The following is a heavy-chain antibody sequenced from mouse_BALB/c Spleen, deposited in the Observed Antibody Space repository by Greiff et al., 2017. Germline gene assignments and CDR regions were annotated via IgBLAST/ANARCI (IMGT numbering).Heavy chain of an antibody. CDR2: IDPANGNT. CDR1: GFNIKDTY. D-gene: IGHD1-1*01. V-gene: IGHV14-3*02. CDR3: ARRYGSSPFAY. Sequence: EVQRVESGAELVKPGASVKLSCTASGFNIKDTYMHWVKQRPEQGLEWIGRIDPANGNTKYDPKFQGKATITADTSSNTAYLQLSSLTSEDTAVYYCARRYGSSPFAYWGQGTLVTVSA. J-gene: IGHJ3*01.